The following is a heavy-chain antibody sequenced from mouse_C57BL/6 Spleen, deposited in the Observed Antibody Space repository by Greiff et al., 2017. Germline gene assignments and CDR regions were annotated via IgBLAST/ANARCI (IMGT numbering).Heavy chain of an antibody. Sequence: QVQLQQSGPGLVQPSQSLSITCTVSGFSLTSYGVHWVRQSPGKGLEWLGVIWSGGSTDYNAAFISRLSISKDNSKSQVFFKMNSLQADDTAIYYCARNDYDHWYFDVWGTGTTVTVSS. V-gene: IGHV2-2*01. J-gene: IGHJ1*03. CDR3: ARNDYDHWYFDV. D-gene: IGHD2-4*01. CDR2: IWSGGST. CDR1: GFSLTSYG.